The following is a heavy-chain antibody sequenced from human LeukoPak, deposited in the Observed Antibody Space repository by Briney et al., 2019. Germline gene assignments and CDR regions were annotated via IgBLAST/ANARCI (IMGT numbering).Heavy chain of an antibody. CDR3: AREVDTAITNWFDP. Sequence: GGSLRLSCAASGFTFSSYSMNWVRQAPGKGLEWVSSISSSSSYIYYADSVKGRFTISRDNAKNSLYLQMNSLRAEDTTVYYCAREVDTAITNWFDPWGQGTLVTFSS. J-gene: IGHJ5*02. CDR2: ISSSSSYI. V-gene: IGHV3-21*01. D-gene: IGHD5-18*01. CDR1: GFTFSSYS.